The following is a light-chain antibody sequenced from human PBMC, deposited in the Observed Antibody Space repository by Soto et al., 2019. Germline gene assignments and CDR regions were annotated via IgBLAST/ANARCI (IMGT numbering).Light chain of an antibody. CDR1: QSVSSN. J-gene: IGKJ3*01. Sequence: EIVMTQSPATLSVSPGERATLSCRASQSVSSNLAWYQQKPGQAPSLLIYGASTRATGIPARFSGSGSGTAFTLTISSLQSEDFAVYECQQYNNWPPMVTFGPGTKVDIK. CDR3: QQYNNWPPMVT. CDR2: GAS. V-gene: IGKV3-15*01.